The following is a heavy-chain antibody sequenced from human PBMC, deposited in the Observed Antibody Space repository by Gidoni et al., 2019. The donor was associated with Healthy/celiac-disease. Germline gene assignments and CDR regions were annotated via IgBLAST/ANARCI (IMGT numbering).Heavy chain of an antibody. V-gene: IGHV4-61*02. CDR3: ARVIRKNDAFDI. Sequence: QVQLQESGPGLVKPSQTLSLTCTVSGGSISSGRYSWSWIRQPAGKGLEWIGRIYTSGSTNYNPSLKSRVTMSVDTSKNQFSLKLSSVTAADTAVYYCARVIRKNDAFDIWGQGTMVTVSS. J-gene: IGHJ3*02. CDR2: IYTSGST. D-gene: IGHD3-22*01. CDR1: GGSISSGRYS.